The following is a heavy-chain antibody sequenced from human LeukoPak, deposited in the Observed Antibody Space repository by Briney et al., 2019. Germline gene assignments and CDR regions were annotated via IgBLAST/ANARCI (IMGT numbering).Heavy chain of an antibody. CDR2: ITSSGGSI. J-gene: IGHJ4*02. V-gene: IGHV3-48*02. D-gene: IGHD6-19*01. Sequence: GGSLRLSCAASGFAFSAYSMNWVRQAPGKGLEWILYITSSGGSIYYADSVRGRFTISRDNAKNSLFLQMSSPRDEDTAVYYCVRDSDWAFDYWGPGTLVTVSS. CDR1: GFAFSAYS. CDR3: VRDSDWAFDY.